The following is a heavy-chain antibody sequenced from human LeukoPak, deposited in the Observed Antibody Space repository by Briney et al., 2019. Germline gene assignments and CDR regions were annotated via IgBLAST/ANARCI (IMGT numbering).Heavy chain of an antibody. CDR2: IYYTGTT. CDR1: GGSISSYY. Sequence: SETLSLTCTVSGGSISSYYWSWIRQPPGKGLEWIGYIYYTGTTNYNPLFESRATISVDTSKNQFSLKLTSVTAADTAVYFCARGEDFERYYLAYWGQGMLVTVSS. V-gene: IGHV4-59*01. D-gene: IGHD3-9*01. J-gene: IGHJ4*02. CDR3: ARGEDFERYYLAY.